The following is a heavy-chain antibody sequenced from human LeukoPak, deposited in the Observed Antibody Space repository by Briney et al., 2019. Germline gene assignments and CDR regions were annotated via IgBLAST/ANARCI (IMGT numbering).Heavy chain of an antibody. CDR2: ISYDGSNK. CDR1: GFTFSSYA. Sequence: GRSLRLSCAASGFTFSSYAMHWVRQAPGKGLEWVAVISYDGSNKYYADSVKGRFTISRDNSKNTLFLQMNSLRAEDTAVYYCAKDKYSPFDYWGQGTLVTVSS. V-gene: IGHV3-30*04. D-gene: IGHD5-18*01. J-gene: IGHJ4*02. CDR3: AKDKYSPFDY.